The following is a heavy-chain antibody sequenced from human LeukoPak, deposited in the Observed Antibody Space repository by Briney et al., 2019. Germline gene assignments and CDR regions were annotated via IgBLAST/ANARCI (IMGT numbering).Heavy chain of an antibody. D-gene: IGHD6-19*01. CDR2: IDYSGST. V-gene: IGHV4-59*08. CDR1: GFTFSSYA. Sequence: TGGSLRLSCAASGFTFSSYAMNWVRQAPGKGLEWIGYIDYSGSTNYSASLKSRVTISVDTSRNQFSLRLSSVTAADTAVYYCARRGGTVAGTGSFDYWGQGTQVTVSS. J-gene: IGHJ4*02. CDR3: ARRGGTVAGTGSFDY.